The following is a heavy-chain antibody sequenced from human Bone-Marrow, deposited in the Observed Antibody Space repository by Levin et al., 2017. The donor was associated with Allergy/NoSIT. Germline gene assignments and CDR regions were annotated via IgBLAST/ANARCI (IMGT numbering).Heavy chain of an antibody. Sequence: PGGSLRLSCAASGFTFSSYTMNWVRQAPGKGLEWVSSINSRSTYLYYGDSVKGRFTISRDNAKNSLHLLMNTLRADDTAVYYCARDNGDDYYYYYGLDVWGQGTTVTVSS. D-gene: IGHD4-17*01. CDR1: GFTFSSYT. CDR2: INSRSTYL. CDR3: ARDNGDDYYYYYGLDV. V-gene: IGHV3-21*01. J-gene: IGHJ6*02.